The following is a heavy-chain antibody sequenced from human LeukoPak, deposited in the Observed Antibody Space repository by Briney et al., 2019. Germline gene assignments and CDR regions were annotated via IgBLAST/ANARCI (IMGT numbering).Heavy chain of an antibody. Sequence: GESLRLSCAASGFTFSSYSMNWVRQAPGKGLEWVSSISGSSSYINYADSVKGRFTISRDNAKNTLYLQMNSLRAEDTAVYYCARVGDSSGYYGYYYYYYGMDVWGQGTTVTVSS. D-gene: IGHD3-22*01. CDR3: ARVGDSSGYYGYYYYYYGMDV. V-gene: IGHV3-21*04. J-gene: IGHJ6*02. CDR2: ISGSSSYI. CDR1: GFTFSSYS.